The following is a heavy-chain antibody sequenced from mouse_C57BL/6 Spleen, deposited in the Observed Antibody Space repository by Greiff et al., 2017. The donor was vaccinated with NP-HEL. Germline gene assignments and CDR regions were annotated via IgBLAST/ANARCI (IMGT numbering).Heavy chain of an antibody. CDR3: ASRDVDY. CDR2: IYPGDGDT. Sequence: QVQLQQSGPELVKPGASVKISCKASGYAFSSSWMNWVKQRPGQGLEWIGRIYPGDGDTNYNGKFKGKATLTADKSSSTAYMQLSSLTSEDSAVYFCASRDVDYWGQGTTLTVSS. J-gene: IGHJ2*01. V-gene: IGHV1-82*01. CDR1: GYAFSSSW.